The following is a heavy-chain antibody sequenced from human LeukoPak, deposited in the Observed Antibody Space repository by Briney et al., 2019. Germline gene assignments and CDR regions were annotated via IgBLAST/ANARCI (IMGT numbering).Heavy chain of an antibody. CDR3: ARGGWLVLRYFDY. V-gene: IGHV1-8*01. D-gene: IGHD3-9*01. J-gene: IGHJ4*02. Sequence: ASVKVSCKASGYTFTSYDINWVRQATGQGLEWMGWMNPNSGDAGYAQKFQGRVAMTRNTSISTAYMELSSLRSEDTAVYYCARGGWLVLRYFDYWGQGTLVTVSS. CDR1: GYTFTSYD. CDR2: MNPNSGDA.